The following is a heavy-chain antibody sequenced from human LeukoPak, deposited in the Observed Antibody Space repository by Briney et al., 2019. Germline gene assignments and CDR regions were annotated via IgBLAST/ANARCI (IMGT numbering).Heavy chain of an antibody. D-gene: IGHD2-15*01. CDR3: ARDREYCSGARCYYYYYMDV. V-gene: IGHV4-61*02. CDR2: IYTSEYSNYNPSRT. Sequence: PSQTLSLTCTVSGDSINTYSYSWSWIRQPAGKGLDWIGRIYTSEYSNYNPSRTNYNPSLKSRVTISVDTSKNQFSLELSSVTAADTAVYYCARDREYCSGARCYYYYYMDVWGKGTTVTVSS. CDR1: GDSINTYSYS. J-gene: IGHJ6*03.